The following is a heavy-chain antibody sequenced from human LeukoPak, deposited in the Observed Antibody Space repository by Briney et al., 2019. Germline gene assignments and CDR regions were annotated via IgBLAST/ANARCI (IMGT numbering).Heavy chain of an antibody. CDR2: IYYSGST. J-gene: IGHJ4*02. CDR3: ARPAHFLGYCSGGSCGYFDY. CDR1: GGSISSSSYY. V-gene: IGHV4-39*01. D-gene: IGHD2-15*01. Sequence: SETLSLTCTVSGGSISSSSYYWGWIRQPPGKGLEWIGSIYYSGSTYYNPSLKSRVTISVDTSKNQFSLKLSSVTAADTAVYYCARPAHFLGYCSGGSCGYFDYWGQGTLVTVSS.